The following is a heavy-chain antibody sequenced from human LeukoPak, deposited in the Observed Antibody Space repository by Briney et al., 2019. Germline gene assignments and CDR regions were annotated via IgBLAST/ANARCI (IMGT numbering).Heavy chain of an antibody. CDR2: MNPNSGNT. V-gene: IGHV1-8*01. CDR1: GYTFTSHD. D-gene: IGHD3-10*01. CDR3: AIITMVRGVIMSI. J-gene: IGHJ3*02. Sequence: GASVKVSCKASGYTFTSHDINWVRQATGQGLEWMGWMNPNSGNTGYAQKFQGRVTMTRNTSISTAYMELSSLRSEDTAVYYCAIITMVRGVIMSIWGQGTMVTVSS.